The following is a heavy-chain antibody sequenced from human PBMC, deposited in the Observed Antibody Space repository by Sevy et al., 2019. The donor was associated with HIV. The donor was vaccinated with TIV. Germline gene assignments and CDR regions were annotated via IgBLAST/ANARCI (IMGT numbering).Heavy chain of an antibody. Sequence: GGSLRLSCVASGFTFRSYSMNWVRQAPGKGLEWVSSISTSSSYIYYADSLKGRFTISRDNAKNSPYLQMNSLSVEDTAVYYCARTNDYGVFGAFDIWGHGTMVTVSS. V-gene: IGHV3-21*01. J-gene: IGHJ3*02. CDR1: GFTFRSYS. CDR2: ISTSSSYI. CDR3: ARTNDYGVFGAFDI. D-gene: IGHD4-17*01.